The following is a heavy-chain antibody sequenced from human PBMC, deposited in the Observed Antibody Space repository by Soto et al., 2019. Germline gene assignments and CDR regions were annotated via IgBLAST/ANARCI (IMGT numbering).Heavy chain of an antibody. CDR2: INSDGSST. CDR3: AREVLSGYYNNFDY. J-gene: IGHJ4*02. CDR1: GFTFSTYW. D-gene: IGHD3-22*01. V-gene: IGHV3-74*01. Sequence: GSLRLYCAASGFTFSTYWMHWVRQAPGTGPVWVSRINSDGSSTSYADSVKGRFTISRDNAKNTLYLQMNSLRAEDTAVYYCAREVLSGYYNNFDYWGQGTLVTVSS.